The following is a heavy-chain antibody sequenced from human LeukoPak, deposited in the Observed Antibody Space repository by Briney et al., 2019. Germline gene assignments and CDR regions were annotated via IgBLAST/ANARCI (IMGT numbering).Heavy chain of an antibody. D-gene: IGHD3-22*01. Sequence: GESLKISCKGSGYTFTSYWIGWVRQMPGKGLEWVGIIYPGDSNTRYGPSFQGQVTISADKSIGTAYLQWSGLKASDTAMYYCARLGYYDSSVDYWGQGTLVTVSS. CDR3: ARLGYYDSSVDY. CDR2: IYPGDSNT. V-gene: IGHV5-51*01. J-gene: IGHJ4*02. CDR1: GYTFTSYW.